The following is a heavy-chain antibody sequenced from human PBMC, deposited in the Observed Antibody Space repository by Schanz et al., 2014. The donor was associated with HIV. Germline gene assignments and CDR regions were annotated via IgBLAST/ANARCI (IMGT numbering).Heavy chain of an antibody. V-gene: IGHV1-18*01. D-gene: IGHD1-20*01. CDR3: AREGDGASITGTADY. Sequence: QVHLVQSGAELKKPGASVTVSCETSGYIFTNYGISWMRQAPGQGLEWMGWISAYNDKTSYAQKVQGRVTMTTDTSTNTAYMELRSLRSDDTAVYYCAREGDGASITGTADYWGQGTLVTVSS. CDR1: GYIFTNYG. J-gene: IGHJ4*02. CDR2: ISAYNDKT.